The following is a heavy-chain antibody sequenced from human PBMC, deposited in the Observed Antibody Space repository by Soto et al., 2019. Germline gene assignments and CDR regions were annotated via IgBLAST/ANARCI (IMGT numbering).Heavy chain of an antibody. J-gene: IGHJ5*02. CDR3: VQGRYPTMASPLDH. CDR1: GFTVDDGS. CDR2: ISWDSGTI. V-gene: IGHV3-9*01. D-gene: IGHD5-12*01. Sequence: EVQLVESGGGLVQPGTSLRLSCLASGFTVDDGSMHWVRQAPGKGLEWVSGISWDSGTIGYAGSVKGRFSISRDGAKNSLYLQMNSLRVEDAALYYCVQGRYPTMASPLDHWGQGTLVTVSS.